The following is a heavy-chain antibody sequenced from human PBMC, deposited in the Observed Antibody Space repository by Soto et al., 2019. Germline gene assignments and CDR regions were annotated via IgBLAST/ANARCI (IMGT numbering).Heavy chain of an antibody. J-gene: IGHJ5*02. CDR2: IVVGSGNT. CDR3: AAVVPPSGILERLGLDP. CDR1: GFTFTTSG. Sequence: GASVKVSCKASGFTFTTSGIHWVRQARGQGLEWMGWIVVGSGNTKYNQKFQERVTLTRDMATDKAYMDLRSLTSADTAIYYCAAVVPPSGILERLGLDPWGQGTRVTVSS. V-gene: IGHV1-58*02. D-gene: IGHD3-3*01.